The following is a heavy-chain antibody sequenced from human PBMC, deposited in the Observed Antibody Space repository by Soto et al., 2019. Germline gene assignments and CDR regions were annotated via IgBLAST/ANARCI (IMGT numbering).Heavy chain of an antibody. V-gene: IGHV4-34*01. CDR3: ARRAAAGALDI. CDR2: INHSGSS. CDR1: GGSFNGYY. D-gene: IGHD6-13*01. J-gene: IGHJ3*02. Sequence: ASETLSLTCAVYGGSFNGYYWSWIRQPPGKGLEWIGEINHSGSSNHNPSLKSRVTISVDTSKNQFSLKLSSVTAADTAVYYCARRAAAGALDIWGQGTMVTVSS.